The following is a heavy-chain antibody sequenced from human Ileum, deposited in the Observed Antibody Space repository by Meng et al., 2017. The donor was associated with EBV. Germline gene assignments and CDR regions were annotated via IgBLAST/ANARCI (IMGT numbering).Heavy chain of an antibody. CDR3: ARVGQWLPIDY. J-gene: IGHJ4*02. CDR1: GGSISSSNW. V-gene: IGHV4-4*02. Sequence: HVNLQEPGQGLVKPSVALSLTCAVSGGSISSSNWWSWVGQPPGKGLEWIGEIYHSGSTNYNPFLKSRVTISVDKSKNQFSLNLSSVTAADTAVYYCARVGQWLPIDYWGQGTLVTVSS. CDR2: IYHSGST. D-gene: IGHD6-19*01.